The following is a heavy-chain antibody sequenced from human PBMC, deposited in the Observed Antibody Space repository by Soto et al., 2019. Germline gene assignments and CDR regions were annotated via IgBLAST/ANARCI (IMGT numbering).Heavy chain of an antibody. CDR2: ISYEGSDE. CDR1: GVTFRSYG. Sequence: GGSLRLSCAASGVTFRSYGMHWVRQAPGKGLEWVAFISYEGSDEYYGDSVKGRFTISRDNSKNTLYLQMNSLRPEDTAVYYCAILRDGLDYWGQGTLVTVSS. CDR3: AILRDGLDY. D-gene: IGHD2-8*01. V-gene: IGHV3-30*03. J-gene: IGHJ4*02.